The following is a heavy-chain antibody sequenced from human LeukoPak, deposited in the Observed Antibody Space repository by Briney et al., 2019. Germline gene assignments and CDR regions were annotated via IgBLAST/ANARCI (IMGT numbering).Heavy chain of an antibody. V-gene: IGHV1-2*02. J-gene: IGHJ5*02. CDR2: INPNSGGT. D-gene: IGHD3-22*01. Sequence: ASVKVSCKASGYTFTGYYMHWVRQAPGQGLEWMGWINPNSGGTNYAQKFQGRVTMTRDTSISTAYMELSRLRSDDTAVYYCARDPISTYYYDSSGLSWGQGTLVTVSS. CDR1: GYTFTGYY. CDR3: ARDPISTYYYDSSGLS.